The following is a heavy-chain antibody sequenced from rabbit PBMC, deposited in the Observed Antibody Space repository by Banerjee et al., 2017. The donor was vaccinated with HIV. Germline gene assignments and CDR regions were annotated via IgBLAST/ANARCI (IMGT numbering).Heavy chain of an antibody. CDR3: VRDQYATSSGPYKYGMDL. Sequence: QEHLVESGGGLVTLGGSLKLTCKASGIDFSRSFWISWVRQTPGKGLEWIGCIYPTYGATDYANWVNGRFTISLDNAQNTVFLQMTSLTAADTATYFCVRDQYATSSGPYKYGMDLWGQGTLVTVS. CDR2: IYPTYGAT. D-gene: IGHD1-1*01. CDR1: GIDFSRSFW. V-gene: IGHV1S43*01. J-gene: IGHJ6*01.